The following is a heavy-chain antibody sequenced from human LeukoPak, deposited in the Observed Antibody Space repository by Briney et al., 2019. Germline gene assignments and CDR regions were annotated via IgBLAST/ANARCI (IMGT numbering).Heavy chain of an antibody. CDR3: ATYRWYSDY. CDR1: GITFSNAW. V-gene: IGHV3-15*01. Sequence: PGGSLRLSCAASGITFSNAWMSWVRQAPGKGLEWVGRIKSKSDGETTDYAAPVKGRFTISRDDSKNTLYQQMNSLKTEDTAMYYCATYRWYSDYWGQGVLVTVSS. CDR2: IKSKSDGETT. D-gene: IGHD1-1*01. J-gene: IGHJ4*02.